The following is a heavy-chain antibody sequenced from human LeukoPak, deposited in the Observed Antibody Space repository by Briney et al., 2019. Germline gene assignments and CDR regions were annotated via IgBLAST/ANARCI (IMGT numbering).Heavy chain of an antibody. Sequence: GGSLRLSCAASGFTFSSYAMSWVRQAPGKGLEWVSAISGSGGSTYYADSVKGRFTISRDNSKNTLYLQMNSLRAEDTAVYYGGRGGGGAGGGSADYWGQGTLVTVSS. D-gene: IGHD3-16*01. CDR1: GFTFSSYA. V-gene: IGHV3-23*01. CDR2: ISGSGGST. J-gene: IGHJ4*02. CDR3: GRGGGGAGGGSADY.